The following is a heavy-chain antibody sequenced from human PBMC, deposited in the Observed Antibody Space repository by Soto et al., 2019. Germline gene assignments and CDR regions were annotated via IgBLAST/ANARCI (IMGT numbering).Heavy chain of an antibody. J-gene: IGHJ6*02. Sequence: QVQLVQSGAEVKKPGASVKVSCKASGYTFTSYGISWVRQAPGQGLEWMGWISAYNGNTNYAQKLQGRVTMTTDTPTTTANMELRSLRSDDTAGYYCARDRGAYGMDVWGQGTTVTVSS. CDR3: ARDRGAYGMDV. V-gene: IGHV1-18*01. CDR2: ISAYNGNT. D-gene: IGHD3-10*01. CDR1: GYTFTSYG.